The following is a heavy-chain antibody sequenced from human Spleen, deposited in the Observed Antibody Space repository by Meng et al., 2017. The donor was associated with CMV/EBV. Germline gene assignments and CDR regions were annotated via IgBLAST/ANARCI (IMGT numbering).Heavy chain of an antibody. V-gene: IGHV1-69*05. CDR3: ARGPRIIVGGVIIWPLED. CDR1: TFRSSY. D-gene: IGHD3-10*01. CDR2: ITPVFETA. J-gene: IGHJ4*02. Sequence: TFRSSYLMWVRQAAGQGLEWMGGITPVFETADYAQKFRDRVTISMDDSATTAYMEMTSLGSEDTAVYFCARGPRIIVGGVIIWPLEDWGQGTLVTVSS.